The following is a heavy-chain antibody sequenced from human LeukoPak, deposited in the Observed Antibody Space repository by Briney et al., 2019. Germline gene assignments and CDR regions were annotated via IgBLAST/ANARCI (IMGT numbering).Heavy chain of an antibody. Sequence: PGGSLRLSCVASGSTFSTYWMSWVRQAPGKGLEWVANIKHDGSEKYYVDSVKGRFTISRDNAKNSLYLQMNSLRAEDTAVYYCARELNAIYFDYWGQGIQVTVSS. CDR2: IKHDGSEK. CDR1: GSTFSTYW. D-gene: IGHD2-8*01. J-gene: IGHJ4*02. CDR3: ARELNAIYFDY. V-gene: IGHV3-7*01.